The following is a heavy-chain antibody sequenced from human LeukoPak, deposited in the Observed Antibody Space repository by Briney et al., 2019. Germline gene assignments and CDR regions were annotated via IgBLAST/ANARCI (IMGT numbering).Heavy chain of an antibody. Sequence: SETLSLTCTVSGGSISRNNYNWGWIRQPPGKGLEWIGSFFYSGSTYYNPSLKSRDTISVDTSKNQFSLKLSAVTAADTAVYYCGRHLGYCSGGTCYWEPDAFDFWGQGTLVTVSS. D-gene: IGHD2-15*01. CDR1: GGSISRNNYN. CDR2: FFYSGST. J-gene: IGHJ3*01. CDR3: GRHLGYCSGGTCYWEPDAFDF. V-gene: IGHV4-39*01.